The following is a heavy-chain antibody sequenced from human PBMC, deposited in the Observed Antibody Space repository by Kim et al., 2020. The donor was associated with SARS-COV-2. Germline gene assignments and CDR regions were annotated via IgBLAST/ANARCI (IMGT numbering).Heavy chain of an antibody. D-gene: IGHD4-17*01. V-gene: IGHV4-59*01. Sequence: NYPPSHKSRVTLSVTTSKNQFSLKLTSVTAADTAVYYCATLTTVTTYFDNWGQGTLVGVSS. CDR3: ATLTTVTTYFDN. J-gene: IGHJ4*02.